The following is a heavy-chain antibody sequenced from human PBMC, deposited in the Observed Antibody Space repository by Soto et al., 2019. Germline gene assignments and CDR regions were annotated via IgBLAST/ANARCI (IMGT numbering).Heavy chain of an antibody. Sequence: SETLSLTCTVSGGSISSSSYYWGWIRQPPGKGLEWIGSIYYSGSTYYNPSLKSRVTISVDTSKNQFSLKLSSVTAADTAVYYCAIPSIAARSEGGLDDYWGQGTLVTVSS. CDR1: GGSISSSSYY. D-gene: IGHD6-6*01. CDR2: IYYSGST. CDR3: AIPSIAARSEGGLDDY. V-gene: IGHV4-39*01. J-gene: IGHJ4*02.